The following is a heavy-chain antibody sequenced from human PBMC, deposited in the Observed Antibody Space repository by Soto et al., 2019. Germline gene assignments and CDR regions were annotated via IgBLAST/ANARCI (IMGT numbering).Heavy chain of an antibody. CDR2: INPKSGGT. J-gene: IGHJ4*02. Sequence: QVQLVQSGAEVKKPGASVNVSCKASGYTFTVYYMHWVRQAPGQWLEWMGGINPKSGGTMYPQKFQGRVTMTWDTSISTGYMALTRLRSDDTAVYYCARDLAKGGVSAGFDYWGQGTLVTVSS. CDR3: ARDLAKGGVSAGFDY. D-gene: IGHD2-8*01. CDR1: GYTFTVYY. V-gene: IGHV1-2*02.